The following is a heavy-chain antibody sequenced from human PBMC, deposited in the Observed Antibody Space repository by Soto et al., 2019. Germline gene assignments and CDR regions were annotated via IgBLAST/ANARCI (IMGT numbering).Heavy chain of an antibody. V-gene: IGHV4-59*08. J-gene: IGHJ4*02. CDR3: ARRYGYSFDY. Sequence: SETLSLTCTVSGGSISSYYWSWIRQPPGKGLEWIGYIYYSGNTNYNPSLKSRVTISVDTSKNQFSLKLSSVTAADTAVYFCARRYGYSFDYWGQGTLVTVSS. CDR1: GGSISSYY. CDR2: IYYSGNT. D-gene: IGHD1-1*01.